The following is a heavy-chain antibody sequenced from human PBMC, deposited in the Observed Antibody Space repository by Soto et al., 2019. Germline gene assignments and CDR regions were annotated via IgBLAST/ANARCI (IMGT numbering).Heavy chain of an antibody. CDR3: ARPSYDFWSGDYYYMDV. J-gene: IGHJ6*03. Sequence: GESLKISCKGSGYSFTSYWISWVRQMPGKGLEWMGRIDPSDSYTNYSPSFQGHVTISADKSISTAYLQWSSLKASDTAMYYCARPSYDFWSGDYYYMDVWGKGTTVNGS. D-gene: IGHD3-3*01. V-gene: IGHV5-10-1*01. CDR1: GYSFTSYW. CDR2: IDPSDSYT.